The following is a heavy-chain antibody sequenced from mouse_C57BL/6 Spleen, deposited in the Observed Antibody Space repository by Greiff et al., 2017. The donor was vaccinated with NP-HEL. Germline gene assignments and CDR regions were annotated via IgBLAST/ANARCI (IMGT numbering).Heavy chain of an antibody. CDR1: GFTFSNYW. D-gene: IGHD1-1*01. CDR3: TGPPHYDGSSYENWYFDV. Sequence: EVKLEESGGGLVQPGGSMKLSCVASGFTFSNYWMNWVRQSPEKGLEWVAQIRLKSDNYATHYAESVKGRFTISRDDSKSSVYLQMNNLRAEDTGIYYCTGPPHYDGSSYENWYFDVWGTGTTVTVSS. V-gene: IGHV6-3*01. CDR2: IRLKSDNYAT. J-gene: IGHJ1*03.